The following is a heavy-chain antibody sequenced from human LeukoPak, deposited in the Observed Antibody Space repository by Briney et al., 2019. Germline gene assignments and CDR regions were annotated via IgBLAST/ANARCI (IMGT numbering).Heavy chain of an antibody. CDR3: ARDVLASYGYYYYMDV. V-gene: IGHV3-21*01. J-gene: IGHJ6*03. CDR1: GFTFSSYS. D-gene: IGHD5-18*01. Sequence: GGSLRPSCAASGFTFSSYSMNWVRQAPGKGLEWGSSISSSSSYIYYADSVKGRSTISRDNAKNSLYLQMNSLRAEDTAVYYCARDVLASYGYYYYMDVWGKGTTVTVSS. CDR2: ISSSSSYI.